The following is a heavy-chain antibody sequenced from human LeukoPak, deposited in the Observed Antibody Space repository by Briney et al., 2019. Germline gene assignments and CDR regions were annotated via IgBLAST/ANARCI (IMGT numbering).Heavy chain of an antibody. CDR2: ISAYNGNT. V-gene: IGHV1-18*01. Sequence: ASVKVSCKAFGYTFTSYGISWVRQAPGQGLEWMGWISAYNGNTNYAQKLQGRVTMTTDTSTSTAYMELRSLRSDDTAVYYCARETFFYGSGSYYNWYYYGMDVWGQGTTVTVSS. D-gene: IGHD3-10*01. CDR1: GYTFTSYG. CDR3: ARETFFYGSGSYYNWYYYGMDV. J-gene: IGHJ6*02.